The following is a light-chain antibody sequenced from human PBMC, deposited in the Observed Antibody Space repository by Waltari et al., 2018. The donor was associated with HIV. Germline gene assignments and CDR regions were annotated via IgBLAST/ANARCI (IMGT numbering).Light chain of an antibody. CDR1: RRYVWGLHH. CDR3: SSYAGSNNVV. J-gene: IGLJ2*01. CDR2: EVS. V-gene: IGLV2-8*01. Sequence: QSALTQPPSASGSPGPSVPLPCTGTRRYVWGLHHFSWYQQHPGKAPKLMIYEVSKRPSGVPDRFSGSKSGNTASLTVSGLQAEDEADYYCSSYAGSNNVVFGGGTKLTVL.